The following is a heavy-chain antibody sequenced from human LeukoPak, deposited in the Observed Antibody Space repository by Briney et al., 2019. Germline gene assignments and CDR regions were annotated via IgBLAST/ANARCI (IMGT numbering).Heavy chain of an antibody. V-gene: IGHV3-23*01. CDR1: VFTFSSYS. Sequence: PGGSLRLSCAASVFTFSSYSMSWVRQAPWKGLEWVSAISGSGGSTYYADSVKGRFTISRDNSKNTLYLQMNSLRAEDTAVYYCAKDGYSSSWYYFDYWGQGTLVTVSS. D-gene: IGHD6-13*01. CDR2: ISGSGGST. J-gene: IGHJ4*02. CDR3: AKDGYSSSWYYFDY.